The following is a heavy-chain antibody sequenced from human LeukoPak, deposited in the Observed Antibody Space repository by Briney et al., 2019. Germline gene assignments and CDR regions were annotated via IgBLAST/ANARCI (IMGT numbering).Heavy chain of an antibody. Sequence: SVNVSCTASGGTFSSYAISWVRQASGQGLEWMGGIIPIFGTANYAQKFQGRVTITADKSTSTAYMELSSLRSEDTAVYYCARDDENSSGYYQYFQHWGQGTLVTVSS. V-gene: IGHV1-69*06. CDR3: ARDDENSSGYYQYFQH. CDR2: IIPIFGTA. CDR1: GGTFSSYA. J-gene: IGHJ1*01. D-gene: IGHD3-22*01.